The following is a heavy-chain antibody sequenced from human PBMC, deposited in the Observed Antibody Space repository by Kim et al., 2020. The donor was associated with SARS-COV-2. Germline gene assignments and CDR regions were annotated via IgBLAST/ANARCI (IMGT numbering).Heavy chain of an antibody. J-gene: IGHJ4*02. Sequence: SVKGTFTISRDNSKNTIDMQMNSLRAEDTAVYYCAKNCGSRYGPDYYFDDWGQGTLVTVSS. V-gene: IGHV3-23*01. D-gene: IGHD5-18*01. CDR3: AKNCGSRYGPDYYFDD.